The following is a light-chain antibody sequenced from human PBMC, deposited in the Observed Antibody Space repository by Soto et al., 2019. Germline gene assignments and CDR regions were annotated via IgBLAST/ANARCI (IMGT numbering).Light chain of an antibody. J-gene: IGKJ1*01. CDR2: FGS. CDR3: MQGLQTSQT. CDR1: HSRLHNNGFNY. V-gene: IGKV2-28*01. Sequence: DIVMTQSPLSLPVTPSEPAAISYRSSHSRLHNNGFNYFDWYLQKPVQSPQLLICFGSNPSSGVHDRYSGSGSGTEFTLKITSVEAEDVGVYYCMQGLQTSQTFGQGTKVDSK.